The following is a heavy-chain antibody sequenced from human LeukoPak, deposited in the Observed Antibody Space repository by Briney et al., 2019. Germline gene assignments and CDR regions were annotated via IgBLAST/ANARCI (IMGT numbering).Heavy chain of an antibody. D-gene: IGHD3-10*01. V-gene: IGHV3-11*04. J-gene: IGHJ4*02. CDR2: ISSSGSTI. Sequence: PGGSLRLSCAASGFTFSDYYMNWIRQAPGKGLEWVSYISSSGSTIYYADSVKGRFTLSRDKAKNSLYLQMNSLRPEDTAVYYCARERTPKPYYGSGTFYRYFDLWGQGTLVTVSS. CDR1: GFTFSDYY. CDR3: ARERTPKPYYGSGTFYRYFDL.